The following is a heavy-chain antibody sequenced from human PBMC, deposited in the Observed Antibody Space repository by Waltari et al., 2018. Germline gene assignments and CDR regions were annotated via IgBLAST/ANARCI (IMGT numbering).Heavy chain of an antibody. D-gene: IGHD3-22*01. CDR3: AKDINYYDSSGHPYFDY. J-gene: IGHJ4*02. V-gene: IGHV3-23*01. Sequence: EVRRLGSGGALVHPGGSLGISFSPAGLSFSSLALHLFRQAQGKGLEWVSAISCSGGSTYYADSVKGRFTISRDNSKNTLYLQMNSLRAEDTAVYYCAKDINYYDSSGHPYFDYWGQGTLVTVSS. CDR2: ISCSGGST. CDR1: GLSFSSLA.